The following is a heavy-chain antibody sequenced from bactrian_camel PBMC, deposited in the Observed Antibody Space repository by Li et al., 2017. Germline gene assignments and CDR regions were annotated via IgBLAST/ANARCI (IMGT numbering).Heavy chain of an antibody. J-gene: IGHJ6*01. V-gene: IGHV3S1*01. Sequence: QVQLVESGGGSVQAGGALRLACEASGYTYNRNCMAWFRQAPGKEREGVARIATGSGNTYYADSVKGRFTISQDNAKNTVYLQMNSLKPEDTAMYYCAARGPYCYTKLSVRDFTYWGQGTQVTVS. D-gene: IGHD2*01. CDR3: AARGPYCYTKLSVRDFTY. CDR2: IATGSGNT. CDR1: GYTYNRNC.